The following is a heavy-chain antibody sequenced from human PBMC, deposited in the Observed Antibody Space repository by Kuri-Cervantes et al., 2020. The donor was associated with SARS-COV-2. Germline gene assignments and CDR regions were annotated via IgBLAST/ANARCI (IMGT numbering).Heavy chain of an antibody. CDR1: GFTFSDYY. CDR3: ARGSSGYDLTFDY. V-gene: IGHV3-11*06. CDR2: ISSSSSYT. D-gene: IGHD5-12*01. J-gene: IGHJ4*02. Sequence: GGSLRLSCAASGFTFSDYYMSWIRQAPGKGLEWVSYISSSSSYTNYADSVKGRFTISRDNAKNSLYLQVNSLRAEDTAVYYCARGSSGYDLTFDYWGQGTLVTVSS.